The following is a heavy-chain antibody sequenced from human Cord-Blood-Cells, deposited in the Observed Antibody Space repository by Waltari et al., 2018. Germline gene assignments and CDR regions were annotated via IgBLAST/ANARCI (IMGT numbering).Heavy chain of an antibody. V-gene: IGHV1-69*09. J-gene: IGHJ3*02. D-gene: IGHD2-15*01. Sequence: QVQLVQSGAEVKKPGSSVTVSCKASGGTFSSYAISWVRQVPGQGLEWMGRIIPILGIANYAQKFQGRVTITADKSTSTAYMELSSLRSEDTAVYYCARGLSPASFDIWGQGTMVTVSS. CDR3: ARGLSPASFDI. CDR1: GGTFSSYA. CDR2: IIPILGIA.